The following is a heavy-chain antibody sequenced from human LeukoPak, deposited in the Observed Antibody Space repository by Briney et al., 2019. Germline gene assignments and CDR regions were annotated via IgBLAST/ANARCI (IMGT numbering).Heavy chain of an antibody. D-gene: IGHD4-23*01. CDR2: IYYRGRT. Sequence: SETLSLTCTVSGDSINNYYWSWIRQPPGKGLEWIGYIYYRGRTNYNPSLKSRGTSSVDTSKNPFPLNLSSVTAADTAVYYCASDYGGNGGFDYWGQGTLVTVSS. J-gene: IGHJ4*02. V-gene: IGHV4-59*08. CDR3: ASDYGGNGGFDY. CDR1: GDSINNYY.